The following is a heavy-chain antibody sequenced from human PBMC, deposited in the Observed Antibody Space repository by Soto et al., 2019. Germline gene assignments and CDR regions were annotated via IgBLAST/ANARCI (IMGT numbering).Heavy chain of an antibody. CDR2: INHSGST. CDR3: ARRSTQGLVRPFDY. V-gene: IGHV4-34*01. Sequence: QVQLQQWGAGLSKPSETLSLTCAVYGGSFSGYYWSWIRQPPGKGLEWIGEINHSGSTNYNPSLKSRVTISVDTSKNQFSLKLSSVTAADTAVYYCARRSTQGLVRPFDYWGQGTLVTVSS. CDR1: GGSFSGYY. D-gene: IGHD6-19*01. J-gene: IGHJ4*02.